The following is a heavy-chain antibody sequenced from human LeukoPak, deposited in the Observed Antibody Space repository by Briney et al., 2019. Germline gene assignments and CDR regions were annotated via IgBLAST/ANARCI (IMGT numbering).Heavy chain of an antibody. Sequence: SGGSLRLSCAASGFTFSSYWMHWVRQAPGKGLVWVSRINTDGGSTSYADSVKGRFTISRDNAKNTLYLQMNSLRAEDTAVYYCARAIAAAGTIIDYWGQGTLVTVSS. D-gene: IGHD6-13*01. J-gene: IGHJ4*02. CDR1: GFTFSSYW. CDR3: ARAIAAAGTIIDY. CDR2: INTDGGST. V-gene: IGHV3-74*01.